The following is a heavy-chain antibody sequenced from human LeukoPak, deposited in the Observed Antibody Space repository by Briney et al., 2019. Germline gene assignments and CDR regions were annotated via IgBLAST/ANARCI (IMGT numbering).Heavy chain of an antibody. J-gene: IGHJ4*02. Sequence: GGSLRLSCAASGFTLITYAMAWVRQAPGKGLEWVSGISGSGGHTYYADSVKGRFTISRDNSKNTLYLQMNSLSAEDTAVYYCARRDSGDGDYVWGQGTLVTVSS. CDR3: ARRDSGDGDYV. D-gene: IGHD4-17*01. CDR2: ISGSGGHT. CDR1: GFTLITYA. V-gene: IGHV3-23*01.